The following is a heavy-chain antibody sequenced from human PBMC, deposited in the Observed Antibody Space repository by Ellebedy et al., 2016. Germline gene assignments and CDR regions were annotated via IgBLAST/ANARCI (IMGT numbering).Heavy chain of an antibody. V-gene: IGHV4-34*01. CDR1: GGSFSGYY. D-gene: IGHD3-16*01. CDR3: ARGRAITFGGVMVNRRWFDP. CDR2: INHSGST. Sequence: SETLSLTCAVYGGSFSGYYWSWIRQPPGKGLEWIGEINHSGSTNYNPSLKSRVTISVDTSKNQFSLKLSSVTAADTAVYYCARGRAITFGGVMVNRRWFDPWGQGTLVTVSS. J-gene: IGHJ5*02.